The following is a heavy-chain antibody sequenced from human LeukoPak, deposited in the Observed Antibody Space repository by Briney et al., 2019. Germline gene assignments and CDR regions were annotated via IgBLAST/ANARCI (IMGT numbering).Heavy chain of an antibody. J-gene: IGHJ4*02. V-gene: IGHV1-18*01. D-gene: IGHD6-13*01. CDR2: ISAYNGNT. CDR3: ARGRRSSSWYKLVHIDY. Sequence: ASVKVSCKASGYTFTSYGISWVRQAPGQGLEWMGWISAYNGNTNYARKLQGRVTMTTDTSTSTAYMELRSLRSDDTAVYYCARGRRSSSWYKLVHIDYWGQGTLVTVSS. CDR1: GYTFTSYG.